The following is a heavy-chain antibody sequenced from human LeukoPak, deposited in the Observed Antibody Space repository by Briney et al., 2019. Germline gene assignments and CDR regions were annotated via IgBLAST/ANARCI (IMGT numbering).Heavy chain of an antibody. Sequence: ASVTVSFKASGYTFTIYGISWVRQAPGQGLEWMGWTSAYIGNTNYAQKLQGRVTMTRNTSISTAYMELSSLRSEDTAVYYCARLDYYDTIGYDAFDIWGQWTMVTVSS. CDR1: GYTFTIYG. J-gene: IGHJ3*02. D-gene: IGHD3-22*01. V-gene: IGHV1-18*01. CDR2: TSAYIGNT. CDR3: ARLDYYDTIGYDAFDI.